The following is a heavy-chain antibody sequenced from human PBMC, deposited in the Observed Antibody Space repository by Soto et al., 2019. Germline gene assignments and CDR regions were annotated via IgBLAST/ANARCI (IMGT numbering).Heavy chain of an antibody. CDR2: IKSNIDGGTT. J-gene: IGHJ4*01. V-gene: IGHV3-15*07. Sequence: EVHLVESGGDLVEPGGSLRLSCVGSGLTFTRAWINWVRQAPGKGLEWVGRIKSNIDGGTTDFAAPVKGRFAISRDDPRDIVYLQMGNLKIEDTAVYYGTTDSDFTTTLVLFDFLGLGTLGNVSS. D-gene: IGHD4-17*01. CDR1: GLTFTRAW. CDR3: TTDSDFTTTLVLFDF.